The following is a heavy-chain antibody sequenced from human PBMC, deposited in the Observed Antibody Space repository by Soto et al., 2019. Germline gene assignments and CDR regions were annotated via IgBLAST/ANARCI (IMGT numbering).Heavy chain of an antibody. CDR1: GGTFSRYT. CDR3: AREEPSDMITFGGVIAH. D-gene: IGHD3-16*02. Sequence: SVKVSYKASGGTFSRYTISWVRQAPGQGLEWMGGITPMFGTANYAQKFQGRVTITADESTSTAYMELSSLRSEDTAVYYYAREEPSDMITFGGVIAHWGQGTLVTVSS. CDR2: ITPMFGTA. J-gene: IGHJ4*02. V-gene: IGHV1-69*13.